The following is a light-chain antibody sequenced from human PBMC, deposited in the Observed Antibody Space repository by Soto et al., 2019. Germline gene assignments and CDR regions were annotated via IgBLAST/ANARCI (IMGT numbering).Light chain of an antibody. CDR3: QQYGSSTPLT. CDR1: QSISSNY. J-gene: IGKJ4*01. CDR2: GAS. V-gene: IGKV3-20*01. Sequence: EIVLTQSPGTLSLSPGERATLSCRASQSISSNYLAWYQQKPGQAPRLLIYGASSTVTGIPDRFSGSGSGTDFTLTISRLEPEDFAVYYCQQYGSSTPLTFGGGTRVEIK.